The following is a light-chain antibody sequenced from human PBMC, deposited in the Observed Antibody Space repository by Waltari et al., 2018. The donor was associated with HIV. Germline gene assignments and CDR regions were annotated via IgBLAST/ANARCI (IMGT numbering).Light chain of an antibody. CDR3: QVWDSSSDHKV. CDR1: TIGSKR. Sequence: SSVLTQPPSVSVAPGKTARITCGGNTIGSKRVTRYQQQPCQAPGLVIYDASDRPSGIPERFSGSNSGNTATLTISRVEAGDEADYYCQVWDSSSDHKVFGGGTKLTVL. CDR2: DAS. V-gene: IGLV3-21*03. J-gene: IGLJ3*02.